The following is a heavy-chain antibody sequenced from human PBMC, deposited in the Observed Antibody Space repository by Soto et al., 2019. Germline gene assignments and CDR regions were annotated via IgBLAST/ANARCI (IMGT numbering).Heavy chain of an antibody. CDR2: IFFTGIT. CDR1: GGSVTTGSYN. J-gene: IGHJ6*02. Sequence: QVQLQESGPGLVRPSETLSLTCTVSGGSVTTGSYNWSWIRRPPGQGLEWIGNIFFTGITHYNPSLNTRVTMSVDTSKNQFSLTVSSVTAADTAVYYCARDGHGMDVWGQGTTVTVSS. V-gene: IGHV4-61*01. CDR3: ARDGHGMDV.